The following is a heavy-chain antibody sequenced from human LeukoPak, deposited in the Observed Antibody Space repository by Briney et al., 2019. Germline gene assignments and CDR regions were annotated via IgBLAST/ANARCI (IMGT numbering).Heavy chain of an antibody. CDR3: ATTLTTVTTDYFDY. CDR2: ISAYNGNT. D-gene: IGHD4-17*01. CDR1: GYTFTSYG. J-gene: IGHJ4*02. V-gene: IGHV1-18*01. Sequence: ASVKVSCKASGYTFTSYGISWVRQAPGQGLEWMGWISAYNGNTNYAQKLQGRVTMTTDTSTSTAYKELRSLRSDDTAVYYCATTLTTVTTDYFDYWGQGTLVTVSS.